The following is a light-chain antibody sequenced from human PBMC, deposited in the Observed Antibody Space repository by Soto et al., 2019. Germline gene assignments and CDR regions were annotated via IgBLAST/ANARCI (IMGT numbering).Light chain of an antibody. Sequence: DIVLTQSLDSLAVSLGERATINCKSSQSVLYSSNNKNYLAWYQQKPGQPPKLLIYWASTRESGVPDRFSGSGSGTDFTLSISSLKAEDVAVYYCQQYYSTRTFGQGTKVEIK. CDR2: WAS. CDR1: QSVLYSSNNKNY. CDR3: QQYYSTRT. V-gene: IGKV4-1*01. J-gene: IGKJ1*01.